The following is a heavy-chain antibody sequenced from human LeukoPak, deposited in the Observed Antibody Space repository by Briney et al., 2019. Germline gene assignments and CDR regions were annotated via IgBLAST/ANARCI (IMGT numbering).Heavy chain of an antibody. CDR2: IYTSGST. V-gene: IGHV4-4*07. CDR3: ARVGNYYDSSGYYYFDY. Sequence: SETLSLTCTASGDSFSIYYWRWVRQPAGKGLEWIGRIYTSGSTKYNPSLKSRVTMSVDQSKNQFSLKQSSVTAADTAVYYCARVGNYYDSSGYYYFDYWGQGTLVTVSS. CDR1: GDSFSIYY. D-gene: IGHD3-22*01. J-gene: IGHJ4*02.